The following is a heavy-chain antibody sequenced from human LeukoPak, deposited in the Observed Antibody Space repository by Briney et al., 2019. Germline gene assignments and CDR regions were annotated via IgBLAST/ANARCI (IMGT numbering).Heavy chain of an antibody. CDR3: ARVCCIAVADN. D-gene: IGHD6-19*01. CDR1: GYSISSGYY. V-gene: IGHV4-61*01. CDR2: IHYSGST. J-gene: IGHJ4*02. Sequence: SETLSLTCTVSGYSISSGYYWGWIRQPPGKALEWIGYIHYSGSTKYNPSLKSRVTISVDTSENQFSLTLNSVTAADTAVYYCARVCCIAVADNWGQGTLVTVSS.